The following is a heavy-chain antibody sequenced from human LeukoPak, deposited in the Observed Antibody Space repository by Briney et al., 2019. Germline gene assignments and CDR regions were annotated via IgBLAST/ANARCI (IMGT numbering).Heavy chain of an antibody. CDR1: GFTFDDYA. Sequence: TGGSLRLSCAASGFTFDDYAMHWVRQAPGKGLEWVSYISSSSSTIYYADSVKGRFTISRDNAKNSLYLQMNSLRAEDTAVYYCARDFGWTYYYGSGSDYWGQGTLVTVSS. V-gene: IGHV3-48*01. CDR2: ISSSSSTI. D-gene: IGHD3-10*01. J-gene: IGHJ4*02. CDR3: ARDFGWTYYYGSGSDY.